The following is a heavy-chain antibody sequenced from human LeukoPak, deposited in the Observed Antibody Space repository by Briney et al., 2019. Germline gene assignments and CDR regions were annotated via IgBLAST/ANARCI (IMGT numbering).Heavy chain of an antibody. Sequence: PGGSLRLSCAPSGFIFEDFAMHWVRQAPGKGLEWVALISYDGGNENYADSVKGRFTISRDNPKNTLYLHMNSLRPEDTAVYYCARDPPFSSGWSQNHFDHWGQGTLVTVSS. CDR2: ISYDGGNE. CDR3: ARDPPFSSGWSQNHFDH. J-gene: IGHJ4*02. D-gene: IGHD6-19*01. V-gene: IGHV3-30*04. CDR1: GFIFEDFA.